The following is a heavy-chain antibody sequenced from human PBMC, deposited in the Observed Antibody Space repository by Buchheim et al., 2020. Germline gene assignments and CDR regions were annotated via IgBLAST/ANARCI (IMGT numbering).Heavy chain of an antibody. CDR1: GFTFDDYT. CDR2: ISGGGDST. V-gene: IGHV3-23*01. Sequence: EVHLLESGGGIIQPGGSLRLSCAASGFTFDDYTMSWVRQAPGKGLEWVSAISGGGDSTYYADSVKGRFTISRDNSKNTRYLQINSLRAEDTAIFYCAKNMTLGGTDYWGQGTL. D-gene: IGHD2-15*01. J-gene: IGHJ4*02. CDR3: AKNMTLGGTDY.